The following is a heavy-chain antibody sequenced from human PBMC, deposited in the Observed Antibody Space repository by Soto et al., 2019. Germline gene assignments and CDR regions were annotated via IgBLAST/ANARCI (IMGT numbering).Heavy chain of an antibody. CDR2: LYYTGTT. V-gene: IGHV4-61*01. CDR3: ARTFCSTTSCQAHGMDV. D-gene: IGHD2-2*01. Sequence: QVQLQESGPGLVKPSETLSLTCTVSGDSVSSGSYYWTWIRQPPGKGLEWIGYLYYTGTTNYNPSPKSRVTMSLDTSSNQFSLRLSSVTAADTAVYFCARTFCSTTSCQAHGMDVWGQGTAVTVSS. J-gene: IGHJ6*02. CDR1: GDSVSSGSYY.